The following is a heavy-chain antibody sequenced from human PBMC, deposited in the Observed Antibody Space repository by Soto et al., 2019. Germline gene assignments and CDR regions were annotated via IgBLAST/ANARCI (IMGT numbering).Heavy chain of an antibody. CDR2: IYWDDDK. D-gene: IGHD7-27*01. CDR3: AHSLIPNWGSRGAFDY. CDR1: GFSLSTSGVG. Sequence: QITLKESGPTLVKPTQTLTLTCTFSGFSLSTSGVGVGWMRQPPGKALEWLALIYWDDDKRYSPFLKSRLPITKATSNNQVVLTMTNMDPVDTATYYCAHSLIPNWGSRGAFDYWGQGTLVTVSS. J-gene: IGHJ4*02. V-gene: IGHV2-5*02.